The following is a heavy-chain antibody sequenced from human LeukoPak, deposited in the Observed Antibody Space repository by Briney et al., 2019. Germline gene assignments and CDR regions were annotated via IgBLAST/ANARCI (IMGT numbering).Heavy chain of an antibody. J-gene: IGHJ4*02. CDR3: ARGSHYYDSSGYLNFDY. CDR2: IDHSGST. Sequence: KASETLSLTCTVSGYSISSGYYWGWIRQPPGKGLEWTGSIDHSGSTYYNPSLKSRITISVDTSKNQFSLKLSSVTAADTAVYYCARGSHYYDSSGYLNFDYWGQGTLVTVSS. V-gene: IGHV4-38-2*02. D-gene: IGHD3-22*01. CDR1: GYSISSGYY.